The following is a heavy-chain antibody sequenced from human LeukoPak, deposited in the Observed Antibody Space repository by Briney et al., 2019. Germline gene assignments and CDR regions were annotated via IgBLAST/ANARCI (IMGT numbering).Heavy chain of an antibody. Sequence: GGSLRLSCAASGFTVSTNYMSWVRQAPGKGLEWVSLVSWDGDTTYYADSVKGRFTISRDNSKNSLYLQMNSLRTEDTALYYCAKARGLIGGAFNIWGQGTMVTVSS. CDR1: GFTVSTNY. V-gene: IGHV3-43*01. CDR3: AKARGLIGGAFNI. CDR2: VSWDGDTT. J-gene: IGHJ3*02. D-gene: IGHD3-22*01.